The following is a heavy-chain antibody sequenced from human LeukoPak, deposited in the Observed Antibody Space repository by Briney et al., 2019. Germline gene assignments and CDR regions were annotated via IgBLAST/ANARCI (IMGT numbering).Heavy chain of an antibody. V-gene: IGHV3-7*01. Sequence: HPGGSLRLSCAASGFTFSSYWMSWVRQAPGKGLEWVANIKQDGSEKYYVDSVKGRFTISRDNAKNSLYLQMNSLGAEDTAVYYCARDIVVVTAILDYWGQGTVVTVSS. CDR2: IKQDGSEK. D-gene: IGHD2-21*02. J-gene: IGHJ4*02. CDR3: ARDIVVVTAILDY. CDR1: GFTFSSYW.